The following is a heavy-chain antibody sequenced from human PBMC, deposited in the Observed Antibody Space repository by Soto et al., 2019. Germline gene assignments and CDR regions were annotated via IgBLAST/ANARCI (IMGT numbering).Heavy chain of an antibody. CDR2: IYHSGST. CDR3: ARDFLTPYCGGDCYILDY. V-gene: IGHV4-38-2*02. CDR1: GYSISSGYY. Sequence: KPSETLSLTCAVSGYSISSGYYWGWIRQPPGKGLEWIGSIYHSGSTYYNPSLKSRVTISVDTSKNQFSLKLSSVTAADTAVYYCARDFLTPYCGGDCYILDYWGQGTLVTVYS. D-gene: IGHD2-21*02. J-gene: IGHJ4*02.